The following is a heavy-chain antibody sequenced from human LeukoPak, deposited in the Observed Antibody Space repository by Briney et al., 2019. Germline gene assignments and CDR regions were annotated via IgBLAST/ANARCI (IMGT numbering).Heavy chain of an antibody. CDR1: GYTFASHY. CDR2: INPSGGST. Sequence: ASVKVSCKASGYTFASHYMHWVRQAPRQGLEWMGIINPSGGSTTYAQKFQGRVTMTRDTSTSTVYRKRTRLRSEDRAVYYCGRVNCGGDCQSCYIDLWGRGTLVTVSS. D-gene: IGHD2-21*02. V-gene: IGHV1-46*01. J-gene: IGHJ2*01. CDR3: GRVNCGGDCQSCYIDL.